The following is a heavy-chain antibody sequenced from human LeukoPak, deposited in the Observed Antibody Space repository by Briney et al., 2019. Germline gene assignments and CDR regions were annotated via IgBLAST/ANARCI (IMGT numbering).Heavy chain of an antibody. J-gene: IGHJ5*02. CDR3: AKVDNWKYGHHDL. V-gene: IGHV3-23*01. D-gene: IGHD1-1*01. CDR2: ISGSDGTT. Sequence: SGGSLRLSCAASGFTFSSYAMCWVRQPPGKGLEWVSSISGSDGTTYYADSVKGRFTISRDNSKYTLSLQMNSLRAEDTAVYYCAKVDNWKYGHHDLWGQGTLVTVSS. CDR1: GFTFSSYA.